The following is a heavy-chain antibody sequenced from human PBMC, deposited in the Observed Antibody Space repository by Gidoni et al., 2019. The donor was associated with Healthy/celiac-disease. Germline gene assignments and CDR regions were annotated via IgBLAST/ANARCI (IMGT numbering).Heavy chain of an antibody. V-gene: IGHV1-69*01. Sequence: QVQLVQSGAEVTKPGSSVKVSCKASGGTFRSYAISLVRQAPGQGLECMGGIIPIFGTANYAQKFQGRVTITADESTSTAYMELSSLRSEDTAVYYCARDQRRQPLLFAFDIWGQGTMVTVSS. CDR1: GGTFRSYA. D-gene: IGHD2-21*02. CDR2: IIPIFGTA. J-gene: IGHJ3*02. CDR3: ARDQRRQPLLFAFDI.